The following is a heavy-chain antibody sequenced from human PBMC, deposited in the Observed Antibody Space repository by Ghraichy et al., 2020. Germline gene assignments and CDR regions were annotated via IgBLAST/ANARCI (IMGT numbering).Heavy chain of an antibody. Sequence: ESLNISCAVSGGSISSSNWWSWVRQSPGKGLEWIGEIYHTGSTKYNPSLKSRVTISLDKSKNQFSLKLTSVTAADTAMYYCASQPLGFGTYWFESWGQGTLVSVSS. CDR2: IYHTGST. V-gene: IGHV4-4*02. J-gene: IGHJ5*01. D-gene: IGHD3-10*01. CDR3: ASQPLGFGTYWFES. CDR1: GGSISSSNW.